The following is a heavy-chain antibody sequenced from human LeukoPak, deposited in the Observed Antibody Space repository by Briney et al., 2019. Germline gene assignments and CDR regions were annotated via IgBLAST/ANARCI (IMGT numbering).Heavy chain of an antibody. D-gene: IGHD2-2*01. CDR3: TRWDCTTTGCYPFDY. CDR2: IRDKANSYAT. V-gene: IGHV3-73*01. J-gene: IGHJ4*02. CDR1: GFTFSGSA. Sequence: GGSLRLSCVASGFTFSGSAIHWVRQASGKGLEWVGRIRDKANSYATAYIASVKGRFTISRDDSKNTAYLQMSSLKTEDTAVYYCTRWDCTTTGCYPFDYWGQGTLVTVSS.